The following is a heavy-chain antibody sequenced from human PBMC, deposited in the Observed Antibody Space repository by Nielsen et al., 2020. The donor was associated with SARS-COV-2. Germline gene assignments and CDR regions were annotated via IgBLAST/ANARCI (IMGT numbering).Heavy chain of an antibody. CDR3: ARGRSITMIVLDYFDY. CDR2: INHSGST. V-gene: IGHV4-34*01. CDR1: VGSFSGYY. D-gene: IGHD3-22*01. Sequence: SATLSLTCSVYVGSFSGYYWSWIHQPPGKGLEWIGEINHSGSTNYNPSPKSRVTISVDTSKDQFSLKLSSVTAADTAVYYCARGRSITMIVLDYFDYWGQGTLVTVSS. J-gene: IGHJ4*02.